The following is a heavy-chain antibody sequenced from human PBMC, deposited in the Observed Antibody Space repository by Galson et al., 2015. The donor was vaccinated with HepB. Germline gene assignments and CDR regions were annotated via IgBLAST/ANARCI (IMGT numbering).Heavy chain of an antibody. V-gene: IGHV1-3*01. CDR3: AREAGTGRVAFQH. CDR2: INAGNGNT. D-gene: IGHD6-19*01. CDR1: GYTFTSYA. J-gene: IGHJ1*01. Sequence: SVKVSCKASGYTFTSYAMHWVRQAPGQRLEWMGWINAGNGNTKYSQKFQGRVTITRDTSASTAYMELSSLRSEDTAVYHCAREAGTGRVAFQHWGQGTLVTVSS.